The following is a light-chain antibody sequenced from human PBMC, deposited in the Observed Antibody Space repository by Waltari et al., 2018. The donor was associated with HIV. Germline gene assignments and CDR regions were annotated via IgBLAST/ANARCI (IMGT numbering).Light chain of an antibody. CDR3: CSYAGSYTWV. CDR2: DVN. V-gene: IGLV2-11*01. J-gene: IGLJ3*02. Sequence: QSALTQSRSVSGSPGQSVTIYCTGTSSDVGGYTYVSWYQQHPGKVPKLMIYDVNKRPSGVPDRFSGSKSANTASLTISGLQAEDEADYYCCSYAGSYTWVFGGGTKLTVL. CDR1: SSDVGGYTY.